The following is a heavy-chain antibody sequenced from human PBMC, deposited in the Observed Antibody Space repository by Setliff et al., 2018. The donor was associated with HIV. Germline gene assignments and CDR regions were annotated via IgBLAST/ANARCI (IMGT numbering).Heavy chain of an antibody. V-gene: IGHV6-1*01. J-gene: IGHJ5*02. CDR3: AASPTSCSGGSCYDH. D-gene: IGHD2-15*01. CDR2: TYYRSKWNT. Sequence: PSQTLSLTCAISGDSVSSNSAAWNWIRQSPSRGLEWLGRTYYRSKWNTDYAVSVESRITINPDTSKNQFSLQLNSVTATDTAIYYCAASPTSCSGGSCYDHWGQGTLVTVSS. CDR1: GDSVSSNSAA.